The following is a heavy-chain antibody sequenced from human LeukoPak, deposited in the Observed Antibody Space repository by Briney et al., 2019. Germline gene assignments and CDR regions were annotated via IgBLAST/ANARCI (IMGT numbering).Heavy chain of an antibody. Sequence: ASVKVSCKASLYTLTELSMRCVRQAPGKGREWVGGFDPEDGETIYAQKFQGRVTMTEDTCTDTADMELSSLRSEDTAVYYCASGRGTMGSSWDYYYYGMDVWGQGTTVTVSS. J-gene: IGHJ6*02. CDR1: LYTLTELS. D-gene: IGHD6-13*01. CDR2: FDPEDGET. CDR3: ASGRGTMGSSWDYYYYGMDV. V-gene: IGHV1-24*01.